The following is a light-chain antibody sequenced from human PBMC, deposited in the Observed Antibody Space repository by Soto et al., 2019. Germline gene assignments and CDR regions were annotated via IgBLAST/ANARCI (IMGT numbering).Light chain of an antibody. CDR3: SSYTSSSTLPYV. CDR1: SSDVGTYNY. Sequence: QSVLTQPASVSGSPGQSITISCTGTSSDVGTYNYVSWYQQHPGKAPKLMIYEVTNRPSGVSNRFSGSKSGNTASLTMSGLQAEDEADYYCSSYTSSSTLPYVFGTGTKVTVL. CDR2: EVT. J-gene: IGLJ1*01. V-gene: IGLV2-14*01.